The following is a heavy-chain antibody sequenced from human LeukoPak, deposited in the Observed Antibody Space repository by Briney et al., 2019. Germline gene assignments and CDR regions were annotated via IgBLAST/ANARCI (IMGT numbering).Heavy chain of an antibody. CDR1: GFTFSSYG. J-gene: IGHJ6*02. CDR2: IWDDGDNK. D-gene: IGHD6-13*01. Sequence: GGSLRLSCAASGFTFSSYGMHWVRQAPGKGLEWVAAIWDDGDNKYYADSVKGRFTISRDNSKNTLYLQMNSLRAEDTAVYYCARDGIAASGQHSCYGMDVWGQGTTVTVSS. V-gene: IGHV3-33*01. CDR3: ARDGIAASGQHSCYGMDV.